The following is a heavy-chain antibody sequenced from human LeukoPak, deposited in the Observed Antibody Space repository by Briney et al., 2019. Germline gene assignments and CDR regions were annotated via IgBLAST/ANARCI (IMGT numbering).Heavy chain of an antibody. J-gene: IGHJ1*01. CDR1: GFTFSSYS. D-gene: IGHD1-26*01. V-gene: IGHV3-48*04. CDR3: AREPGSYREYFQH. Sequence: GGSLRLSCAASGFTFSSYSMNWVRQAPGKGLEWVSYISSSGSTIYYADSVKGRFTISRDNAKNSPYLQMNSLRAEDTAVYYCAREPGSYREYFQHWGQGTLVTVSS. CDR2: ISSSGSTI.